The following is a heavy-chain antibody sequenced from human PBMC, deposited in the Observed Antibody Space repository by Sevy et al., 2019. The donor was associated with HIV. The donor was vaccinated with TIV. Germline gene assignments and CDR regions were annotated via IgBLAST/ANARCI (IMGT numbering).Heavy chain of an antibody. CDR1: GFTFSYAW. CDR2: IKSKSDGGTI. V-gene: IGHV3-15*01. CDR3: STDPIIVLLVTDGMDV. Sequence: GGSLRLSCAASGFTFSYAWMSWVRQAPGKGLEWVGRIKSKSDGGTIDYAAPVKGRFTISRDDSKNTLYLQMNSLKTEDTAVYYCSTDPIIVLLVTDGMDVWGQGTTVTVSS. J-gene: IGHJ6*02. D-gene: IGHD2-8*02.